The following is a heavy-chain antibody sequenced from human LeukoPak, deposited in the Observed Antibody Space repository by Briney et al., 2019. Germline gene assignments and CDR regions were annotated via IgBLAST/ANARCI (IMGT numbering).Heavy chain of an antibody. J-gene: IGHJ4*02. Sequence: GGSLRLSCAASGFTFSDYSMNWVRQAPGKGLEWVSSISSSSSYIYYADSVKGRFTISRDNAKNSLYLQMNSLRAEDTAVYYCARDRYSSSPQVFDYWGQGILVTVSS. CDR1: GFTFSDYS. CDR2: ISSSSSYI. D-gene: IGHD6-6*01. V-gene: IGHV3-21*01. CDR3: ARDRYSSSPQVFDY.